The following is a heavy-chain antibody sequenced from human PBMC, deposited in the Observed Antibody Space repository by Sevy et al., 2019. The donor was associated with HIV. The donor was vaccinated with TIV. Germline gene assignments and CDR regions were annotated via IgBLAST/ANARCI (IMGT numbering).Heavy chain of an antibody. CDR1: GFTFGDYA. Sequence: GGSLRLSCTASGFTFGDYAMSWLRQAPGKGLEWVGFIKSKTYGGTTEYAACVKGRFTISRDDSKSIAYLQMNSLKTEDTALYYCSRVQGTISPYNYFGMDVWGQGTTVTVSS. CDR2: IKSKTYGGTT. CDR3: SRVQGTISPYNYFGMDV. J-gene: IGHJ6*02. D-gene: IGHD3-3*01. V-gene: IGHV3-49*03.